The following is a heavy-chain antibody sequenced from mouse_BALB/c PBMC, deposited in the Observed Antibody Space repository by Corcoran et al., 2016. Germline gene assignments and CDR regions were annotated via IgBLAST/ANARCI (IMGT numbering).Heavy chain of an antibody. CDR3: ARVRFMITTEVFAY. V-gene: IGHV1S136*01. CDR2: INPYNDGT. D-gene: IGHD2-4*01. CDR1: GYTFTSYV. Sequence: EVQLQQSGPELVKPGASVKMSCKASGYTFTSYVMHWVKQKPGQGLEWIGYINPYNDGTKYNEKFKGKATLTSDKSSSTAYMELSSLTSEDSAVYYCARVRFMITTEVFAYWGQGTLVTVSA. J-gene: IGHJ3*01.